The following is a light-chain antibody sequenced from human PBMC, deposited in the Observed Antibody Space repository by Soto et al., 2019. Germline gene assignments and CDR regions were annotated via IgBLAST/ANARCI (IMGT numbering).Light chain of an antibody. CDR2: AAS. J-gene: IGKJ1*01. CDR1: QSISSN. Sequence: DIQMTQSPSSLSASVGDRVTITCRASQSISSNLNWYQQKPGKAPKLLIYAASNLQSGVPSTFSGGGSGTDFTLTISSLQLEDFATYYCQQSHSIPWTFGQGTKVDIK. CDR3: QQSHSIPWT. V-gene: IGKV1-39*01.